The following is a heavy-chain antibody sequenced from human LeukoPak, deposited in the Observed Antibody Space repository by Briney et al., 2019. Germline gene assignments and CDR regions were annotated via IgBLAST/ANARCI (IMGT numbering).Heavy chain of an antibody. CDR3: ARAPPMPYCSSTSCYGFDP. J-gene: IGHJ5*02. Sequence: EASVKVSCKASGYTFTSYGISWVRQAPGQGLEWMGWISAYNGNTNYAQKLQGRVTMTTDTSTSTAYMELRSLRSDDTAVYYCARAPPMPYCSSTSCYGFDPWGQGTLVTVSS. D-gene: IGHD2-2*01. V-gene: IGHV1-18*01. CDR2: ISAYNGNT. CDR1: GYTFTSYG.